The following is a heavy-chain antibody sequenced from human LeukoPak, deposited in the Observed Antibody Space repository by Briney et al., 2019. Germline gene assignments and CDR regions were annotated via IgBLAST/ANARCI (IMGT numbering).Heavy chain of an antibody. J-gene: IGHJ6*02. Sequence: PGRSLRLSCAASGFTFSSYGMHWVRQAPGKGLEWVAVIWYDGSNKYYADSVKGRFTISRDNSKNTLYLQMNSRRAEDTAVYYCARDLGSAMDYYGMDVWGQGTTVTVSS. D-gene: IGHD5-18*01. V-gene: IGHV3-33*01. CDR1: GFTFSSYG. CDR3: ARDLGSAMDYYGMDV. CDR2: IWYDGSNK.